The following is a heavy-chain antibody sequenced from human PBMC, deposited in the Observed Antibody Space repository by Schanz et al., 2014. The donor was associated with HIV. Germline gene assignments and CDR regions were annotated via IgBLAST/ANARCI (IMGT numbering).Heavy chain of an antibody. V-gene: IGHV4-34*01. CDR2: ISHSGST. CDR1: GGSFSGYY. CDR3: ARGGILLPRGVSNWFDP. D-gene: IGHD3-10*01. J-gene: IGHJ5*02. Sequence: QVQLKQWGAGLLKPSETLSLTCDVYGGSFSGYYWSWVRQSPGKGLEWIGEISHSGSTNYNPSLRSRVSMSVDTSKNKFSGKVKAMTAADTAVYYCARGGILLPRGVSNWFDPWGQGTLVIVSS.